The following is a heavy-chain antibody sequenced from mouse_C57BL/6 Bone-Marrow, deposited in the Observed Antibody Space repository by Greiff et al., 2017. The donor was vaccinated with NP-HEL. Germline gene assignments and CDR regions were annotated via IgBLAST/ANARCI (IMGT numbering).Heavy chain of an antibody. CDR2: ISDGGSYT. D-gene: IGHD2-5*01. CDR1: GFTFCSYA. Sequence: EVKVVESGGGLVKPGGSLKLSCAASGFTFCSYAMSWVRQTPEKRLEWVATISDGGSYTYYPDNVKGRFTISRDNAKNNLYLQMSHLKSEDTAMYYCARDTYYSNYYAMDYWGQGTSVTVSS. V-gene: IGHV5-4*01. J-gene: IGHJ4*01. CDR3: ARDTYYSNYYAMDY.